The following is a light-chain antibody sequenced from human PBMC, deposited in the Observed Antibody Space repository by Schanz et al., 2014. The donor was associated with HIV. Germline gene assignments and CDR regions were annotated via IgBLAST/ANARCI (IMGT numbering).Light chain of an antibody. J-gene: IGLJ3*02. CDR1: SSDIGGYKY. Sequence: QSALTQPASVSGSPGQSITISCTGTSSDIGGYKYVSWYQHHPGKAPKLLIFDVDNRPSGVSHRFSAYKSGNTASLSISGLQADDAADYYCSSYTSSSTKVFGGGTKLTVL. CDR2: DVD. V-gene: IGLV2-14*03. CDR3: SSYTSSSTKV.